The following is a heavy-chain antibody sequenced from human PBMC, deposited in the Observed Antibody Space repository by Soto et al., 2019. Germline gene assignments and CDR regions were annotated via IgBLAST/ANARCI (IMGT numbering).Heavy chain of an antibody. V-gene: IGHV1-69*19. CDR3: AREVQVHNPAFVY. CDR1: GGTFNTYA. D-gene: IGHD1-1*01. Sequence: QVQLVQSGAEMKKPGSSVKVSCQSSGGTFNTYAMNWVRQAPGQGPEWMGDISPMFGAANYAPKFQGRVTITADESTGTSYMQLSSLTSEDTAIYFCAREVQVHNPAFVYWGQGTLVTVSS. CDR2: ISPMFGAA. J-gene: IGHJ4*02.